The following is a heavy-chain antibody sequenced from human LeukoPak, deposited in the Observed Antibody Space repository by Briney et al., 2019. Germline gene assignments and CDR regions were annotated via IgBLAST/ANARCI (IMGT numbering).Heavy chain of an antibody. CDR2: ISSTSIYT. V-gene: IGHV3-11*06. Sequence: PGGSLRLSCAASGFTFSDHYLNWIRQAPGKGLEWVSYISSTSIYTYYADSVKGRFTISRDNAKNSLYLQMNSLRAEDTAVYYCARGTYRGEKYYDTTGGPFDIWGQGTLVTVSS. CDR1: GFTFSDHY. D-gene: IGHD3-22*01. CDR3: ARGTYRGEKYYDTTGGPFDI. J-gene: IGHJ3*02.